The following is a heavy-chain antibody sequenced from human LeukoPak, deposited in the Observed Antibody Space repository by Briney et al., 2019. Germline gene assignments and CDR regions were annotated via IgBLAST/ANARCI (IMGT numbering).Heavy chain of an antibody. J-gene: IGHJ4*02. CDR1: GFTFSSYA. CDR3: ARHRSSWLIDY. D-gene: IGHD6-6*01. Sequence: GGSLRLSCAASGFTFSSYAMSWVRQAPWERLQWVSGISDSGGNTYYADSVRGRFTISRDNSKNTLYLQMNSLRAEDTAVYYCARHRSSWLIDYWGQGTLVTVSS. V-gene: IGHV3-23*01. CDR2: ISDSGGNT.